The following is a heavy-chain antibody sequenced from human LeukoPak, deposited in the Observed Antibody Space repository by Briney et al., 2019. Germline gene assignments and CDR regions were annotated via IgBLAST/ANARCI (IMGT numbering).Heavy chain of an antibody. J-gene: IGHJ4*02. Sequence: PSETLSLTCTVSGGPLRGYYWTWFRQPPGKTLEWIGYIYYSGTTNYNPSFQRRVTISVDTSKNQFSLRLSSVTPADTAVYFCASVDDTYGTSFDYWGQGTLVTVSS. D-gene: IGHD2-8*01. CDR3: ASVDDTYGTSFDY. CDR1: GGPLRGYY. CDR2: IYYSGTT. V-gene: IGHV4-59*01.